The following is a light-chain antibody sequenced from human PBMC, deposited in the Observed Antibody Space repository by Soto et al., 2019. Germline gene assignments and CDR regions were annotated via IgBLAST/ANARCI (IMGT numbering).Light chain of an antibody. J-gene: IGLJ1*01. CDR3: SSYTSRTTLNV. CDR1: SSDVGGYNY. CDR2: EVN. Sequence: QSVLSQPASVSGSPGQSITISCTGTSSDVGGYNYVSWYQHHPGKAPTLMIYEVNNRPSGVSNRFSGSKSGNTASLTISGLQAEDEADYYCSSYTSRTTLNVFGSGTKGTVL. V-gene: IGLV2-14*01.